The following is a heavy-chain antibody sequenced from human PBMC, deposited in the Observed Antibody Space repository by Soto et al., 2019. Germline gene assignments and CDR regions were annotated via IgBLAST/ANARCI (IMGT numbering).Heavy chain of an antibody. V-gene: IGHV3-21*01. CDR1: GFTFSSYS. Sequence: GGSLRLSCAASGFTFSSYSMNWVRQAPGKGLEWVSSISSSSSYIYYADSVKGRFTISRDNAKNSLYLQMNSLRAEDTAVYYCARDGIDYSRNYVMDVWGQGTTVSVSS. D-gene: IGHD6-13*01. CDR3: ARDGIDYSRNYVMDV. CDR2: ISSSSSYI. J-gene: IGHJ6*02.